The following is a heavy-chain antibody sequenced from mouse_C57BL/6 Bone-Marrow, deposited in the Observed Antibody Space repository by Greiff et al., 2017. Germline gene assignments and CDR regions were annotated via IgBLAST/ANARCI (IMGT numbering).Heavy chain of an antibody. CDR2: ISGGGGNT. V-gene: IGHV5-9*01. CDR3: ARNWAWFAY. CDR1: GFTFSSYT. J-gene: IGHJ3*01. D-gene: IGHD4-1*01. Sequence: EVKLVESGGGLVKPGGSLKLSCAASGFTFSSYTMSWVRQTPEKRLEWVATISGGGGNTYYPDSVKGRFTISRDNAKNTLYLQMSSLGSEDTALYYCARNWAWFAYWGQGTLVTVSA.